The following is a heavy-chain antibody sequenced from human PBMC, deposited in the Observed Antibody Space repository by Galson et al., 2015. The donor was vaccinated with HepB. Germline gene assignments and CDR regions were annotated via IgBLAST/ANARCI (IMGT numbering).Heavy chain of an antibody. J-gene: IGHJ6*01. V-gene: IGHV1-69*13. CDR2: IIPFFNTP. D-gene: IGHD2-2*01. CDR3: ARDNDATAVPPDAYYFYGIDV. Sequence: SVKVSCKASGGIFSNYGFSWVRRAPGQGLEWMGAIIPFFNTPKYAQKFQGRVTITADESTSTVYMELTSLRSGDTAVYYCARDNDATAVPPDAYYFYGIDVWGLGTMVTVSS. CDR1: GGIFSNYG.